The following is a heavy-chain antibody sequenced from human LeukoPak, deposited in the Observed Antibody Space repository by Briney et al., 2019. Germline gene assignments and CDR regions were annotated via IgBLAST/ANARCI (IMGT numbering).Heavy chain of an antibody. D-gene: IGHD3-9*01. V-gene: IGHV3-13*01. CDR2: IGTAGDT. CDR1: GFTFSSYD. CDR3: ARATQTDYDILTGYYPAAFDI. J-gene: IGHJ3*02. Sequence: PGGSLRLSCAASGFTFSSYDMHWVRQATGKGLEWVSAIGTAGDTYYPGSVKGRFTISRENAKNSLYLQMNSLRAGDTAVYYCARATQTDYDILTGYYPAAFDIWGQGTMVTVSS.